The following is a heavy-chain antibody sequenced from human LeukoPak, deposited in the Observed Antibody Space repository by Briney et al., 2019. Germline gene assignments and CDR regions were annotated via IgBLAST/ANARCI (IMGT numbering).Heavy chain of an antibody. D-gene: IGHD3-10*01. Sequence: GGSLRLSFAASGFTVSSNYMSWVRQAPGKGLEWVSVIYSGGSTYYADSVKGRFTISRDNSKNTLYLQMNSLRAEDTAVYYCARVWRTMVRGVITLPHYYYYYMDVWGKGTTVTVSS. V-gene: IGHV3-66*02. J-gene: IGHJ6*03. CDR2: IYSGGST. CDR1: GFTVSSNY. CDR3: ARVWRTMVRGVITLPHYYYYYMDV.